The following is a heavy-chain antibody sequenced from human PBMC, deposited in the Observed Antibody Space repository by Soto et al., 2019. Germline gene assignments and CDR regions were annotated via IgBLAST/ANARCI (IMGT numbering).Heavy chain of an antibody. J-gene: IGHJ4*02. Sequence: ASVKVSCKASGGTFSSYAISWVRQAPGQGLEWMGGIIPIFGTANYAQKFQGRVTITADESTSTAYMELSSPRSEDTAVYYCAWVKEHWLVQGELDYWGQGTLVTVSS. V-gene: IGHV1-69*13. CDR2: IIPIFGTA. D-gene: IGHD6-19*01. CDR3: AWVKEHWLVQGELDY. CDR1: GGTFSSYA.